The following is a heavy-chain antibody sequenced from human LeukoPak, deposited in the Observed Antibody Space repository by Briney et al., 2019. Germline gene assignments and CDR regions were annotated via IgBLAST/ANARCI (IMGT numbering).Heavy chain of an antibody. D-gene: IGHD3-9*01. V-gene: IGHV4-59*08. CDR2: IYYSGST. J-gene: IGHJ4*02. CDR3: AREGRGGYFDCFDY. CDR1: GGSISSYY. Sequence: SETLSLTCTVSGGSISSYYWSWIRQPPGKGLEWIGYIYYSGSTNYNPSLKSRVTISVDTSKNQFSLKLSSVTAADTAVYYCAREGRGGYFDCFDYWGQGTLVTVSS.